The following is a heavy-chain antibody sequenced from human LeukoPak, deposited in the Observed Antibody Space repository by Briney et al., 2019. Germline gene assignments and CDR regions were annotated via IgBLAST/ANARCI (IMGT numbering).Heavy chain of an antibody. J-gene: IGHJ5*02. V-gene: IGHV4-59*12. CDR3: AREETTPGIAAAGTSVNWFDP. D-gene: IGHD6-13*01. CDR1: GGSISSYY. Sequence: KPSDTLSLTCAVSGGSISSYYWNWIRQPPGEGLEWIGYFHYSGSTNYNPSLKSRVTISVDTSKNQFSLKLSSVTAADTAVYYCAREETTPGIAAAGTSVNWFDPWGQGTLVTVSS. CDR2: FHYSGST.